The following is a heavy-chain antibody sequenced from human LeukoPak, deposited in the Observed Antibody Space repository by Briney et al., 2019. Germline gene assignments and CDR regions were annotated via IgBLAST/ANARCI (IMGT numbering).Heavy chain of an antibody. Sequence: PGGSLRLSCAASGFTFSSYWMSWVRQAPGKGLEWVANIKQDGSEKYYVDSVKGRFTISRDNAKNSLYLQMNSLRAEDTAVYYCARVGLYGSGRGADAFDIWGQGTMVTVSS. CDR3: ARVGLYGSGRGADAFDI. D-gene: IGHD3-10*01. CDR2: IKQDGSEK. CDR1: GFTFSSYW. J-gene: IGHJ3*02. V-gene: IGHV3-7*01.